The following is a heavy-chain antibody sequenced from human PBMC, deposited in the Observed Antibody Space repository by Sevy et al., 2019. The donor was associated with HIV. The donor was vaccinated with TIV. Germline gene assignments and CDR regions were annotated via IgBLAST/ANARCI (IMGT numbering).Heavy chain of an antibody. CDR3: ASKRGYSHGPSDS. Sequence: SETLSLTCTVSGGSISSSDSYWSWIRQPPGKGLEWIGYIHYSGGTYYNPFLKSRVAMSVDTSEKQFSLRLSFLTAADTAIYYCASKRGYSHGPSDSWGQGTLVTVSS. CDR1: GGSISSSDSY. J-gene: IGHJ4*02. D-gene: IGHD5-12*01. V-gene: IGHV4-30-4*01. CDR2: IHYSGGT.